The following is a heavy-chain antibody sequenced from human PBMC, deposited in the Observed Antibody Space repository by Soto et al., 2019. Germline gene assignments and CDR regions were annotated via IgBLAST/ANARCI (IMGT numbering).Heavy chain of an antibody. CDR1: VGSITSVGYS. V-gene: IGHV4-30-2*01. CDR2: IYHSGST. D-gene: IGHD5-12*01. J-gene: IGHJ4*02. Sequence: QLQLQESGSGLVKPSQTLSLTCAVSVGSITSVGYSWSWIRQPPGKGLEWIGYIYHSGSTYYNPSLKSRVTISVDRSKNQFSLKLSSVTAADTAVYYCARVRGYSGPEWVDYWGQGTLVTVSS. CDR3: ARVRGYSGPEWVDY.